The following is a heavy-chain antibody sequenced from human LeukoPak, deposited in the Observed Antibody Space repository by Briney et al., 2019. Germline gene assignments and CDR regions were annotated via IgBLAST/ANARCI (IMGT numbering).Heavy chain of an antibody. CDR1: GYTFTSYA. Sequence: ASVKVSCKTSGYTFTSYAMHWVRQAPGQRLEWMGWINAGNGNTKYSQKFQGRVTITRDTSASTAYMELSSLRSEDTAVYYCARGYYYDSSGYPYFDYWGQGTLVTVSS. J-gene: IGHJ4*02. D-gene: IGHD3-22*01. CDR3: ARGYYYDSSGYPYFDY. V-gene: IGHV1-3*01. CDR2: INAGNGNT.